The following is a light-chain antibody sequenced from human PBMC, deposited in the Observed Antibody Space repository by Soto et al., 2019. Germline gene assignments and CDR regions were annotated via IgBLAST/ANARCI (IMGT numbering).Light chain of an antibody. CDR1: QSVSSSY. Sequence: EIGLTQSACTLSLSAGERATLSWRASQSVSSSYLAWYQQKPGQAPRLLIYGASSRATGIPDRFSGSGYGTDFNLTISRLEPEDFAVYYCQHYHGWPITFGQGTRLEI. CDR2: GAS. J-gene: IGKJ5*01. V-gene: IGKV3-20*01. CDR3: QHYHGWPIT.